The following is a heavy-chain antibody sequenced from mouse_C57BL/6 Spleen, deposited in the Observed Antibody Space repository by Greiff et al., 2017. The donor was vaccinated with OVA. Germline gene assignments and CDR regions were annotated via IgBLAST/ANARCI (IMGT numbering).Heavy chain of an antibody. Sequence: QVQLQQSGPELVKPGASVKISCKASGYAFSSSWMNWVKQRPGKGLEWIGRIYPGDGDTNYNGKFKGKATLTADKSSSTAYMQLSSLTSEDSAVYFCARSDYDYDYFDDWGQGTTLTVSS. CDR1: GYAFSSSW. D-gene: IGHD2-4*01. V-gene: IGHV1-82*01. J-gene: IGHJ2*01. CDR3: ARSDYDYDYFDD. CDR2: IYPGDGDT.